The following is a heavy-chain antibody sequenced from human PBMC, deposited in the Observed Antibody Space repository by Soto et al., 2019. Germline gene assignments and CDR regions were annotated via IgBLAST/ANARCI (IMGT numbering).Heavy chain of an antibody. CDR3: NTEEVAYDYVWGSYRYQDY. D-gene: IGHD3-16*02. V-gene: IGHV3-15*07. CDR1: GFTFSNAW. Sequence: EVQLVESGGGLVKPGGSLRLSCAASGFTFSNAWMNWVRQAPGKGLEWVGRIKSKTDGGTTDYAAPVKGRFTISREDSKNTLYLQMNSLKTEDTAVYYCNTEEVAYDYVWGSYRYQDYWGQGTLVTVSS. J-gene: IGHJ4*02. CDR2: IKSKTDGGTT.